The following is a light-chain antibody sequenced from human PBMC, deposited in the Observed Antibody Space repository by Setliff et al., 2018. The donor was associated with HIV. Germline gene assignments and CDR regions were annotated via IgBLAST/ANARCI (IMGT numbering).Light chain of an antibody. CDR2: DVS. V-gene: IGLV2-14*03. CDR1: SSDIAAYNL. J-gene: IGLJ3*02. CDR3: SSFTISTTWV. Sequence: QSALTQPVSVSGSPGQSITISCSGTSSDIAAYNLVSWYQQHPGKAPKLMISDVSSRPSGVSNRFSGSKSGSTASLTISGLQPEDEADYYCSSFTISTTWVFGGGTKVTVL.